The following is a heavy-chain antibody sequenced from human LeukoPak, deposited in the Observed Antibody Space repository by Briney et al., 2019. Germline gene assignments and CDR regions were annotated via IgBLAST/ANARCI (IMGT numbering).Heavy chain of an antibody. CDR1: GGSISSSSYY. Sequence: SETLSLTCTVSGGSISSSSYYWGWIRQPPGKGLEWIGSIYYSGSTYYNPSLKGRVTISVDTSKNQFSLKLSSVTAADTAVYYCAGAPGIAAAGIGYWGQGTLVTVSS. D-gene: IGHD6-13*01. J-gene: IGHJ4*02. CDR2: IYYSGST. V-gene: IGHV4-39*07. CDR3: AGAPGIAAAGIGY.